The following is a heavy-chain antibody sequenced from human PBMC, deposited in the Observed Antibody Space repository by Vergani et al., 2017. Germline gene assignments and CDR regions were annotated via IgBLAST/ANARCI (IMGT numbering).Heavy chain of an antibody. CDR2: IWYDGSNK. J-gene: IGHJ4*02. D-gene: IGHD2-21*01. Sequence: VQLVESGGGLVQPGRSLRLSCAASGFTFDDYAMHWVRQAPGKGLEWVAVIWYDGSNKYYADSVKGRFTISRDNSKNTLYLQMNSLRAEDTAVYYCARGAFASLSFDYWGQGTLVTVSS. V-gene: IGHV3-33*08. CDR3: ARGAFASLSFDY. CDR1: GFTFDDYA.